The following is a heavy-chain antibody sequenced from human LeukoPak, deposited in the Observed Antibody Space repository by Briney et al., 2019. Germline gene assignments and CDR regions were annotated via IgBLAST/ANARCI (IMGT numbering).Heavy chain of an antibody. CDR3: AGGEMYTSGGFVD. CDR2: IYTGGDT. D-gene: IGHD5-24*01. CDR1: GFSVSNKY. J-gene: IGHJ4*02. Sequence: GESLRLSYASSGFSVSNKYMSWVRQAPGKGLEWVSVIYTGGDTYYSASVRGRVTISSDNSKNTVYLQMNSVRAEDTALYYCAGGEMYTSGGFVDWGQGTLDTVS. V-gene: IGHV3-53*01.